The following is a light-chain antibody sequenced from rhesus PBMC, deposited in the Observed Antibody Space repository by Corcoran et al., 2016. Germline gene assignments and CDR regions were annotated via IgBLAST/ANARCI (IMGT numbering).Light chain of an antibody. V-gene: IGKV1-43*02. CDR2: KAS. Sequence: DIQMTQSPSSLSASVGDRVTITCRASQDISSYLDWYQQKPGKAPERLIYKASSLESGVPTRFSGSGSGTDFTLTISSLQTEDFATYYCLQYNSDPLTFGPGTKLDIK. CDR1: QDISSY. CDR3: LQYNSDPLT. J-gene: IGKJ3*01.